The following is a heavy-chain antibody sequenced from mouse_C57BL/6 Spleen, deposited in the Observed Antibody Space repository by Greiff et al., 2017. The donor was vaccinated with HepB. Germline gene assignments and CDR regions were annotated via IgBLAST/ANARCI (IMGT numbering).Heavy chain of an antibody. J-gene: IGHJ2*01. Sequence: QVQLQQSGAELARPGASVKLSCKASGYTFTSYGISWVKQRTGQGLEWIGEIYPRSGNTYYNEKFKGKATLTADKSSSTAYMELRSLTSEDSAVYFCARYDFPITTVVFDYWGQGTTLTVSS. D-gene: IGHD1-1*01. V-gene: IGHV1-81*01. CDR1: GYTFTSYG. CDR3: ARYDFPITTVVFDY. CDR2: IYPRSGNT.